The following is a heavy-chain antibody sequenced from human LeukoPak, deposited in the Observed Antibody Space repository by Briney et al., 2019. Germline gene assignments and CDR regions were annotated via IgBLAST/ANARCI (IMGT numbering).Heavy chain of an antibody. Sequence: GSLRLSCAAPGFTFSSYAMSWVRQAPGKGLEWVSAISGSGGSTYYADSVKGRFTISRDNSKNTLYLQMNSLRAEDTAVYYCAKELRHIVVVVAATTSSNFDYWGQGTLVTVSS. V-gene: IGHV3-23*01. CDR2: ISGSGGST. CDR3: AKELRHIVVVVAATTSSNFDY. D-gene: IGHD2-15*01. CDR1: GFTFSSYA. J-gene: IGHJ4*02.